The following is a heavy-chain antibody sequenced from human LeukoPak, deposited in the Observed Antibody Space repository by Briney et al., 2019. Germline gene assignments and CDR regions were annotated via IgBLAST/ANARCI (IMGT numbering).Heavy chain of an antibody. Sequence: PSETLSLTCAVYGGSFSGYYWSWIRQPPGKGLEWIGEINHSGSTNYNPSLKSRVTIPVDTSKNQFSLKLSSVTAADTAVYYCARGRTGYSSSPEIDYWGQGTLVTVSS. CDR1: GGSFSGYY. CDR2: INHSGST. CDR3: ARGRTGYSSSPEIDY. D-gene: IGHD6-6*01. J-gene: IGHJ4*02. V-gene: IGHV4-34*01.